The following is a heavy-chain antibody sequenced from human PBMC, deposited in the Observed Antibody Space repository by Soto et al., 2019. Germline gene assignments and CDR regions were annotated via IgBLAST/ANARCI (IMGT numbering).Heavy chain of an antibody. J-gene: IGHJ4*02. CDR1: GFTVSSNY. CDR3: TTIRLGPHDY. V-gene: IGHV3-30*03. D-gene: IGHD3-16*01. CDR2: ISFDGSDK. Sequence: GGSLRLSCAASGFTVSSNYMSWVRQAPGKGLEWVAVISFDGSDKYYAASVKGRFTISRDNSKNTLYLQMNSLRTEDTAVYYCTTIRLGPHDYWGQGTLVTVSS.